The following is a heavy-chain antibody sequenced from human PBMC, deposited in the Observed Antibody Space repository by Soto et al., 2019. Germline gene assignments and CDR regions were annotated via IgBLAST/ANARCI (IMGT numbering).Heavy chain of an antibody. CDR3: ARGGDWKFDY. D-gene: IGHD2-21*02. Sequence: QVQLQESGPGLVKPSGTLSLTCAVSGVSISSDKWWSWVRQPPGKGLEWIGETHYSRSANYNPSLKSRVTISIDKSKNQFSLNLNSVTDADTAVYYCARGGDWKFDYWGQGTLVTVS. J-gene: IGHJ4*02. CDR1: GVSISSDKW. V-gene: IGHV4-4*02. CDR2: THYSRSA.